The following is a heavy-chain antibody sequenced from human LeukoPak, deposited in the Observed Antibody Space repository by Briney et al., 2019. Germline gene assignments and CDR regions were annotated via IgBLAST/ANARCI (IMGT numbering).Heavy chain of an antibody. V-gene: IGHV3-74*01. D-gene: IGHD1-26*01. CDR1: GFIFSAYW. J-gene: IGHJ4*02. CDR3: TRSGDGDFDY. CDR2: IIGDGSST. Sequence: PGGSLRLSCAASGFIFSAYWMHWVRQGPGKGRVWVSHIIGDGSSTNYADSVKGRFTISRDNAKNTLYLQLNSLRAEDSGVYYCTRSGDGDFDYWGQGTLVTVSS.